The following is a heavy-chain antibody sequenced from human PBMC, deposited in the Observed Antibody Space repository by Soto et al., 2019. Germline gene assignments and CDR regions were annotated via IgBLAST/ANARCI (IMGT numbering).Heavy chain of an antibody. V-gene: IGHV3-74*01. J-gene: IGHJ4*02. CDR1: GFTFNNFW. CDR3: VRDIR. Sequence: EVQLVESGGGLVQPGGSLRLSCAASGFTFNNFWMYWVRQTPEKGLVWVSGINSDGTTTIYADSVKGRFTISRDNAKNTLYLRTNSLTVEDTAIYYCVRDIRWGQGTLVTVSS. CDR2: INSDGTTT.